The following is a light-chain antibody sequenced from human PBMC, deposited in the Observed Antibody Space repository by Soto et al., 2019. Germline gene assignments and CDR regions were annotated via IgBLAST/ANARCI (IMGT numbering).Light chain of an antibody. CDR1: QSVSSSY. CDR3: QQYSSSPWT. CDR2: GAS. Sequence: EIVLTQSPGTLSLSPGERATLSCRASQSVSSSYLAWYQQKPGQAPRLLIYGASSRATVIPDRVSGSGSGTDFTLTISILEPEDVAVYYCQQYSSSPWTFGQGTKVDIK. V-gene: IGKV3-20*01. J-gene: IGKJ1*01.